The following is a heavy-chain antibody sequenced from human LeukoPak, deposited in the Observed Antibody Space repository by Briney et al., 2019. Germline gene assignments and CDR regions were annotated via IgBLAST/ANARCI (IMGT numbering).Heavy chain of an antibody. J-gene: IGHJ4*02. Sequence: PSETLSLTCTVSGGSISSSSYYWGWIRQPPGKGLEWIGSIYYSGSTYYNPSLKSRVTISVDTSKNQFSLKLSSVTAADTAVYYCARDQRYYYGSGSPYISEDYWGQGTPVTVSS. CDR2: IYYSGST. V-gene: IGHV4-39*07. CDR3: ARDQRYYYGSGSPYISEDY. D-gene: IGHD3-10*01. CDR1: GGSISSSSYY.